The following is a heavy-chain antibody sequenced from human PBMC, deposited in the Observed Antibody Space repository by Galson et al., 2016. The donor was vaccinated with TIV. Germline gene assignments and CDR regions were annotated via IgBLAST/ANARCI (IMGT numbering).Heavy chain of an antibody. J-gene: IGHJ2*01. D-gene: IGHD3-10*01. CDR1: GYMFSSYG. V-gene: IGHV3-30*02. Sequence: SLRLSCAVSGYMFSSYGMHWVRQAPGKGLEWVAFIRYGGSNKYYADSVKGRFTISRDNSMNTLYLQMNSLRAEDTAVYYCAKDSGSYFSYWYFDLWGRGTLVTVSS. CDR2: IRYGGSNK. CDR3: AKDSGSYFSYWYFDL.